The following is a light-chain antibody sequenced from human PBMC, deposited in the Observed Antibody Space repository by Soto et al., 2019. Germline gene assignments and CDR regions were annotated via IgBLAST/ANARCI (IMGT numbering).Light chain of an antibody. CDR2: AAF. Sequence: IPLTLYPTSLTASAGSRVDINCRASQRINGDLAWYQQKPGKTPKLLISAAFSLEGGVPTRFIGSGSGTDFSLTISRLDPEDFAVYYCQQDGSSPITFGQGTRVEI. CDR3: QQDGSSPIT. CDR1: QRINGD. J-gene: IGKJ5*01. V-gene: IGKV1-9*01.